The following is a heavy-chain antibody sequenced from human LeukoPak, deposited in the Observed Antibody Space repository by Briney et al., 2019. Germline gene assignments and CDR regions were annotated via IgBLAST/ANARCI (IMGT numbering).Heavy chain of an antibody. CDR3: AREGAFGVVIPGYYMDV. CDR1: GFTFSSYS. CDR2: ISSSSSTV. V-gene: IGHV3-48*04. D-gene: IGHD3-3*01. Sequence: PGGSLRLSCAASGFTFSSYSMNWVRQAPGKGLEWVSYISSSSSTVYYADSVKGRFTISRDNAKNSLYLQMNSLRAEDTAVYYCAREGAFGVVIPGYYMDVWGKGTTVTVSS. J-gene: IGHJ6*03.